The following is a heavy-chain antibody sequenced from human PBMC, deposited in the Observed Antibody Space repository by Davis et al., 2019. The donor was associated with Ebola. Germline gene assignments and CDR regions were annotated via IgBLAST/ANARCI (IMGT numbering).Heavy chain of an antibody. CDR2: ISSSSRYI. Sequence: GGSLRLSCAASGFTFSSYSMNWVRQAPGKRLEWVASISSSSRYIYYADSVKGRFTISRDNAKNSLYLQMNSLRAEDTAVYYCARERLGYCSGGSCSEDYWGQGTLVTVSS. CDR3: ARERLGYCSGGSCSEDY. CDR1: GFTFSSYS. D-gene: IGHD2-15*01. V-gene: IGHV3-21*01. J-gene: IGHJ4*02.